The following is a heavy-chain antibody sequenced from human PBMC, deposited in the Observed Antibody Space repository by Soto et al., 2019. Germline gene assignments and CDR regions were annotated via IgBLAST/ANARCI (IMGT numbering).Heavy chain of an antibody. V-gene: IGHV3-23*01. J-gene: IGHJ5*02. CDR1: GFAFGAYA. CDR2: ISGAGGNT. CDR3: AKDPVPQLLPSWWFDP. D-gene: IGHD2-2*01. Sequence: GGSLRLSCAASGFAFGAYALTWVRQAPGKGLEWVSVISGAGGNTYYADSVKGRFTVSRDNSKKMLYLEMNSLRVEDTAIYYCAKDPVPQLLPSWWFDPWGQGTRVTVSS.